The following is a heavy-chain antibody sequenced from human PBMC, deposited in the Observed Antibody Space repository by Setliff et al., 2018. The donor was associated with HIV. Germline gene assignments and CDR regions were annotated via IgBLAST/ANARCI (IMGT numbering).Heavy chain of an antibody. CDR3: ANIAARPVRYYYYGMDV. J-gene: IGHJ6*02. D-gene: IGHD6-6*01. CDR1: GGSFSGYY. V-gene: IGHV4-34*01. Sequence: KPSETLSLTCAVYGGSFSGYYWSWIRQPPGKGLEWIGEINHSGSTNYNPSLKSRVTISVDTSKNQFYLKLSSVTAADTAVYYCANIAARPVRYYYYGMDVWGQGTTVTV. CDR2: INHSGST.